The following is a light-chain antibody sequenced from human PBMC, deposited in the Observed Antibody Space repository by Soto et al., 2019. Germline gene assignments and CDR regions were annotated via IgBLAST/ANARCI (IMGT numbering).Light chain of an antibody. CDR3: QQSYDTPSRT. Sequence: IQMTQSPSSLSASVGDTVTITCRASQGIRNDLGWYQQKPGKAPKLLIHAASSLESGVPTRFSGSGSGTDFALTISSLQPEDVATYYCQQSYDTPSRTFGGGTKVEIK. CDR2: AAS. V-gene: IGKV1-6*01. J-gene: IGKJ4*01. CDR1: QGIRND.